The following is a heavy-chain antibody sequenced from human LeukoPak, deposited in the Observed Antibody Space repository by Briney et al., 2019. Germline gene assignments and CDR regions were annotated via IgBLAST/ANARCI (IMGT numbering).Heavy chain of an antibody. D-gene: IGHD2-2*01. V-gene: IGHV1-8*01. J-gene: IGHJ5*02. CDR3: ARERDIVVVGFWFDP. CDR1: GYTFTSYD. Sequence: ASVQVSFKASGYTFTSYDINWVRQATGQGVEWMGWMNPNSGNTGYAQKFQGRVTMTRNTSISTAYMELSSLRSEDTAVYYCARERDIVVVGFWFDPWGQGTLVTVSS. CDR2: MNPNSGNT.